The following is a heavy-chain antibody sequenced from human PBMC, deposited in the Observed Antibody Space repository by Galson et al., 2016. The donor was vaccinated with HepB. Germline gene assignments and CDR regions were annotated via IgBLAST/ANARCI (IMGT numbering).Heavy chain of an antibody. V-gene: IGHV1-18*04. CDR3: ARDVQFRFDY. Sequence: SCKASGYRFPTYGISWVRQAPGQGLEWLGWISANSGNTIYAQKFQDRVTMTRDTSASTVYMDLRSLRSDDTAAYYCARDVQFRFDYWGQGTLVTVSS. J-gene: IGHJ4*02. CDR1: GYRFPTYG. CDR2: ISANSGNT. D-gene: IGHD4-11*01.